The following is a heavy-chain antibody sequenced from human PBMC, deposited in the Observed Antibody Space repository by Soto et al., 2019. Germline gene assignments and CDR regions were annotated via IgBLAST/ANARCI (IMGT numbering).Heavy chain of an antibody. CDR3: ARGGDGVYGYMDA. D-gene: IGHD4-17*01. V-gene: IGHV1-3*01. CDR2: INAGNGDT. J-gene: IGHJ6*03. CDR1: GYTFTGYA. Sequence: ASVKVSCKASGYTFTGYAMHWVRQAPGQRLEWMGWINAGNGDTKYSQRIQGRVTITMDTSATTAYMGLSSLTSEDTAVYYWARGGDGVYGYMDAGGKGTTVTVSS.